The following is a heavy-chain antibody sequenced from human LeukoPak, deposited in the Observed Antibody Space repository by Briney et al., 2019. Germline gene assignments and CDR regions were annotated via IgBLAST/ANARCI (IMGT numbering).Heavy chain of an antibody. Sequence: GGSLRLSRAASGFTFSSYAMSWVRQAPGKGLEWVSAISGSGGSTYYADSVKGRFTISRDNSKNTLYLQMNSLRAEDTAVYYCVSMVWGVKSFFYNWFDPWGQGTLVTVSS. CDR1: GFTFSSYA. CDR2: ISGSGGST. CDR3: VSMVWGVKSFFYNWFDP. V-gene: IGHV3-23*01. J-gene: IGHJ5*02. D-gene: IGHD3-10*01.